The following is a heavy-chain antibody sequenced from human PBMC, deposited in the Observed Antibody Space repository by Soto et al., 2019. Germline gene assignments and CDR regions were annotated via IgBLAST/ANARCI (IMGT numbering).Heavy chain of an antibody. CDR2: IFYVGKA. J-gene: IGHJ4*02. D-gene: IGHD1-7*01. CDR3: LRKTGTTFLGSIFVL. V-gene: IGHV4-30-4*08. CDR1: GVSITSGYKY. Sequence: SETLSLTCTVSGVSITSGYKYWRWIRQPPGTGLEWIGSIFYVGKADYTPALQSRVTISVDTSRNQFSLGLTSVTGAYTAVYYLLRKTGTTFLGSIFVLWGQGTLVTVS.